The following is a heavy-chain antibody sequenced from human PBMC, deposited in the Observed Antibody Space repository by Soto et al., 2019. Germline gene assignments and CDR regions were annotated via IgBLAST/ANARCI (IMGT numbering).Heavy chain of an antibody. Sequence: KTSETLSLTCTVSNGSLSSNYWSWIRQSPGKGLEWIGNIYYSGSTNYNPSLKSRVTMSVDTSKNQFTLKLSSVTAADTGVYFCARYFMVPVDFFDYWGQGNPVTVSS. V-gene: IGHV4-59*01. CDR3: ARYFMVPVDFFDY. J-gene: IGHJ4*02. CDR2: IYYSGST. CDR1: NGSLSSNY. D-gene: IGHD3-10*01.